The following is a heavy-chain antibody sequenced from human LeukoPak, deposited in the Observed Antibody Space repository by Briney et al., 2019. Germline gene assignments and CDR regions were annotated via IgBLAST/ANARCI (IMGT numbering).Heavy chain of an antibody. CDR1: GFTFCNFL. Sequence: PGGSPRLSCAASGFTFCNFLISWVRQAPGKGLGWVANIKQDGSEKYYVASVKGRFTISRENAKNSQYLQMNSLRAEDTAVYYCARDFVVVVAATDYDYYGMDVWGQGTTVTVSS. J-gene: IGHJ6*02. D-gene: IGHD2-15*01. CDR2: IKQDGSEK. V-gene: IGHV3-7*01. CDR3: ARDFVVVVAATDYDYYGMDV.